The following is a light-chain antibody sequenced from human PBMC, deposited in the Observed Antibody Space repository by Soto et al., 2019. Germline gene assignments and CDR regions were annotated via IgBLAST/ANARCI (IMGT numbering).Light chain of an antibody. CDR3: QQYGSSPPWT. CDR2: GAS. J-gene: IGKJ1*01. CDR1: ESVSSSY. V-gene: IGKV3-20*01. Sequence: EIVLTQSPGTLSLSPGERATLSCRASESVSSSYLAWYQQKPGQAPRLLIFGASSRATGTPDRFSGSGSGTDFPLTISRLEPEDFAVYYCQQYGSSPPWTFGQAPEVEIK.